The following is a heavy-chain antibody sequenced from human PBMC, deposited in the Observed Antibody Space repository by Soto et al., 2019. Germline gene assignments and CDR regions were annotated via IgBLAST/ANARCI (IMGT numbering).Heavy chain of an antibody. J-gene: IGHJ4*02. V-gene: IGHV3-53*01. Sequence: GSLRLSCAASGFTVSSNYMSWVRQAPGKGLEWVSVIYSSGSTYYADSVKGRFTISRDNSKNTLYLQVNSLRAEDTAVYYCARGADYDFWSGYNTYYFDYWGQGTLVTVSS. CDR3: ARGADYDFWSGYNTYYFDY. D-gene: IGHD3-3*01. CDR1: GFTVSSNY. CDR2: IYSSGST.